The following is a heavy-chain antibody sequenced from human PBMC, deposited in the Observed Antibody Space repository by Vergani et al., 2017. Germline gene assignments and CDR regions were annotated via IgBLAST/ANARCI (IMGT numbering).Heavy chain of an antibody. J-gene: IGHJ4*02. D-gene: IGHD6-19*01. CDR3: ARVPTPLTAVAGKV. CDR1: GGSISSGSYY. CDR2: IYTSGST. Sequence: QVQLQESGPGLVKPSQTLSLTCTVSGGSISSGSYYWSWIRQPAGKGLEWIGRIYTSGSTNYNPSLKSRVTISVDTSKNQFSLKLSSVTAADTAVYYCARVPTPLTAVAGKVWGQGTLVTVSS. V-gene: IGHV4-61*02.